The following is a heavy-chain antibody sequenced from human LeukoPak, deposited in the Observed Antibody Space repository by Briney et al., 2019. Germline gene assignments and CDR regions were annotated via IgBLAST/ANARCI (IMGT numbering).Heavy chain of an antibody. Sequence: PGGSLRLSCAASGFTFSSYAMSWVRQAPGKGLEWVSAISGSGGSTYYADSVKGRFTISRDNSKNTLYLQMNSLRAEDTAVYYCAKDREVFGVEVAAPHDAFDIWGQGTMVTVSS. CDR2: ISGSGGST. CDR1: GFTFSSYA. V-gene: IGHV3-23*01. J-gene: IGHJ3*02. CDR3: AKDREVFGVEVAAPHDAFDI. D-gene: IGHD2-15*01.